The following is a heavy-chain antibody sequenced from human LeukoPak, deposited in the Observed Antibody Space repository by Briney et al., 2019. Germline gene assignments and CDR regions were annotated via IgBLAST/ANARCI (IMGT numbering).Heavy chain of an antibody. V-gene: IGHV4-39*07. Sequence: SETLSLTCTVSGGSISSSSYYWGWIRQPPGKGLGWIGSIYYSGSTYYNPSLKSRVTISVDTSKNQFSLKLSSVTAADTAVYYCASCIAVAGSNWFDPWGQGTLVTVSS. CDR1: GGSISSSSYY. D-gene: IGHD6-19*01. J-gene: IGHJ5*02. CDR2: IYYSGST. CDR3: ASCIAVAGSNWFDP.